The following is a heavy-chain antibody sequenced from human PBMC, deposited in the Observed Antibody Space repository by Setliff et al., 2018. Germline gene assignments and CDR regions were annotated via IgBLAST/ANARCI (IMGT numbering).Heavy chain of an antibody. D-gene: IGHD4-17*01. CDR2: TAAAGDT. V-gene: IGHV3-13*04. Sequence: PGGSLRLSCAASGFTFSRYDIHWVRQVTGKGLEWVSGTAAAGDTYYADSVKGRFTISRENAKNSFYLQMNSLTAGDTAVYYCARVNDYGDFYFDYWGQGTLVTVSS. CDR1: GFTFSRYD. CDR3: ARVNDYGDFYFDY. J-gene: IGHJ4*02.